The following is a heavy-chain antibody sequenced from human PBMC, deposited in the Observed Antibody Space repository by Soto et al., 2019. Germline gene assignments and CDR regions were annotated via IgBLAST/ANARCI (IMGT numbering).Heavy chain of an antibody. CDR3: AREDINESFFDS. D-gene: IGHD2-8*01. J-gene: IGHJ4*02. Sequence: QVQLQESGPGLVKPSQTLSLTCSVSGGYISSGGNYWSWIRQHPGKGLEWIGFIYYTGHTKYNAALKSRVNISGDMSQNQFCLTLTSVTAADTAVYYCAREDINESFFDSWGPGILVTVSS. CDR2: IYYTGHT. V-gene: IGHV4-31*03. CDR1: GGYISSGGNY.